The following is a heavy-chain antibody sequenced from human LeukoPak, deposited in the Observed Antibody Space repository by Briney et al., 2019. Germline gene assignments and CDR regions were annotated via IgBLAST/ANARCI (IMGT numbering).Heavy chain of an antibody. CDR3: TTDYSTYAMDV. CDR1: GFTFTNAW. CDR2: IKSKTDGGTT. D-gene: IGHD2-8*01. J-gene: IGHJ6*02. Sequence: PGGSLRLSCAASGFTFTNAWMSWVRQAPGKGLEWVGLIKSKTDGGTTDYAAPVKGRFSISRDDSKNTLYLQMNSLKTEDTAVYYCTTDYSTYAMDVWGQGTTVTVSS. V-gene: IGHV3-15*01.